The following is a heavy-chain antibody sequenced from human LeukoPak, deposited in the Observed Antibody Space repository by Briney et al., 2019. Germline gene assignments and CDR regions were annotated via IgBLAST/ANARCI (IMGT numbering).Heavy chain of an antibody. V-gene: IGHV4-59*08. Sequence: SETLSLTCTVSGGSISSYYWSWIRQPPGKGLGWIGNIYYSGSTNYNPSLKSRVTISVDTSKNQFSLKLSSVTAADTAVYYCARSPYSYGSYYFDYWGQGTLVTVSS. J-gene: IGHJ4*02. CDR2: IYYSGST. CDR1: GGSISSYY. CDR3: ARSPYSYGSYYFDY. D-gene: IGHD5-18*01.